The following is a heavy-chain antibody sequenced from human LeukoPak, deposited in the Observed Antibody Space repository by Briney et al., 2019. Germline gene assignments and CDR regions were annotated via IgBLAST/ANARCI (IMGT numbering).Heavy chain of an antibody. CDR1: GFTFNTFN. CDR2: ITSGGDYI. D-gene: IGHD3-9*01. Sequence: GGSLRLSCAASGFTFNTFNMNWVRQAPGKGLEWVSSITSGGDYIYYADSVKGRFTTSRDNAKNSLSLQLNSLRVEETVVYYCARGHYDVLAASYKWTPDYWGQGTVVTVSS. CDR3: ARGHYDVLAASYKWTPDY. V-gene: IGHV3-21*01. J-gene: IGHJ4*02.